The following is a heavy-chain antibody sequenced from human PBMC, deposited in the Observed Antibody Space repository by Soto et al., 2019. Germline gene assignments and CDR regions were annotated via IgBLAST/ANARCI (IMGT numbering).Heavy chain of an antibody. D-gene: IGHD6-6*01. CDR1: GFTFSDYY. Sequence: PGGSLRLSCAASGFTFSDYYMSWIRQAPGKGLEWVSYISSSGSTIYYAHSVKGRFTISMDNAKHSLYLQTDSLRAEDTAVYYCARRGSSSGGTVYWGQGTLVTVSS. J-gene: IGHJ4*02. CDR3: ARRGSSSGGTVY. CDR2: ISSSGSTI. V-gene: IGHV3-11*01.